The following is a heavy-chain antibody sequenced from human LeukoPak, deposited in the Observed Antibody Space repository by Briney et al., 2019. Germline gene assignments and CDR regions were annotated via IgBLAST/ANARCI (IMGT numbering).Heavy chain of an antibody. CDR2: IYSGGST. J-gene: IGHJ6*03. Sequence: PGGSLRLSCAASGFTVSSSYMSWVRQAPGKGLEWVSVIYSGGSTYYADSVKGRFTISRDNSKNTLYLQMNSLRAEDTAVYYCARGDAHYYYYMYVWGKGTTATVSS. CDR1: GFTVSSSY. V-gene: IGHV3-53*01. CDR3: ARGDAHYYYYMYV.